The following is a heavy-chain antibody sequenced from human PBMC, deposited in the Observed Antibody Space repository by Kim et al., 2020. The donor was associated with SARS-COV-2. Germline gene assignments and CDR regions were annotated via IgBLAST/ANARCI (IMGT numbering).Heavy chain of an antibody. Sequence: SVKVSCKASGGTFSSYAISWVRQAPGQGLEWMGGIIPIFGTANYAQKFQGRVTITADESTSTAYMELSSLRSEDTAVYYCARGPRGRWFGELLPGWFDPWGQGTLVTVSS. CDR2: IIPIFGTA. CDR1: GGTFSSYA. CDR3: ARGPRGRWFGELLPGWFDP. J-gene: IGHJ5*02. V-gene: IGHV1-69*13. D-gene: IGHD3-10*01.